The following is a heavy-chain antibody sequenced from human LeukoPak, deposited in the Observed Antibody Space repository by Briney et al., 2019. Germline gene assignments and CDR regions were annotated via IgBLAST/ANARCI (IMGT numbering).Heavy chain of an antibody. CDR3: ARGANSYESSDFDD. V-gene: IGHV3-15*01. CDR1: GFTFSSAW. Sequence: GGSLRLSWATSGFTFSSAWMNWVRQAPGKGLEWVGRIFSKRNGGTTQYAAPVKGRFTIPRDDSLNTLYLQMDSLQSEDTAVYYCARGANSYESSDFDDWGPGTLVTVSS. D-gene: IGHD3-22*01. CDR2: IFSKRNGGTT. J-gene: IGHJ4*02.